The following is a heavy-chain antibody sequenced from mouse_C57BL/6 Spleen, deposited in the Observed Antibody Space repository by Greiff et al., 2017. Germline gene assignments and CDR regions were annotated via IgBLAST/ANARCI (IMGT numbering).Heavy chain of an antibody. CDR3: AFNWDEGFAY. CDR2: IDPEDGEP. CDR1: GFNIKDYY. D-gene: IGHD4-1*01. J-gene: IGHJ3*01. V-gene: IGHV14-2*01. Sequence: VQLQQSGAELVKPGASVKLSCTASGFNIKDYYMHWVKQRTEQGLEWIGRIDPEDGEPKYAPKFQGKATITADTSSNTAYLQLSSLTSEDTAVYYCAFNWDEGFAYWGQGTLVTVSA.